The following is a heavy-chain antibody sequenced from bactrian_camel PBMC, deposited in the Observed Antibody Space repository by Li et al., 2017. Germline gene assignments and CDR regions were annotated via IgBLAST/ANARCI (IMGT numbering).Heavy chain of an antibody. J-gene: IGHJ4*01. V-gene: IGHV3S53*01. Sequence: VQLVESGGGPVQAGGSLRLSCAFDAYTPANVRMAWFRQAPGKEREGVASLASDGSSIYANSLKGRFTISQDSAKRTLYLQMNSLKPEDSAMYYCVILNPCSLSLASVNQWGQGTQVTVS. CDR1: AYTPANVR. D-gene: IGHD1*01. CDR3: VILNPCSLSLASVNQ. CDR2: LASDGSS.